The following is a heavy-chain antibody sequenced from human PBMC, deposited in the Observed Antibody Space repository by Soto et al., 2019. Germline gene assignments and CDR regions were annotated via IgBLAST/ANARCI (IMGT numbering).Heavy chain of an antibody. Sequence: SETLSLTCTVSGGSISSYYWSWIRQPPGKGLEWIGYIYYSGSTNYNPSLKSRVTISVDTSKDQFSLRLSSVTAADTAVYYCARDRGFWSGYYYYYYGMDVWGQGTTVTVSS. D-gene: IGHD3-3*01. J-gene: IGHJ6*02. V-gene: IGHV4-59*01. CDR1: GGSISSYY. CDR2: IYYSGST. CDR3: ARDRGFWSGYYYYYYGMDV.